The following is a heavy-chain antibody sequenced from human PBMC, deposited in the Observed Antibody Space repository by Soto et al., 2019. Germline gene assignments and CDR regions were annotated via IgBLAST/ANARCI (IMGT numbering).Heavy chain of an antibody. CDR2: ISYSGRT. CDR1: GGSISSGGYF. D-gene: IGHD3-10*01. J-gene: IGHJ4*02. CDR3: ARGKSYGSGSYPNYFDY. V-gene: IGHV4-31*03. Sequence: QVQLQESGPGLAKPSQTLSLICTVSGGSISSGGYFWSWIRQHPGKGLAWIGFISYSGRTYYNPSLKTRISLSVDTSNNQFSLKLSSVTSADTAVYYCARGKSYGSGSYPNYFDYWGQGTLVTVSS.